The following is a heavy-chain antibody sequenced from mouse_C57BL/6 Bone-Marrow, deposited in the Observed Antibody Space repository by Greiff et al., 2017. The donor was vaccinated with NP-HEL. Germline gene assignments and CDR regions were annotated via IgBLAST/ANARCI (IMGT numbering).Heavy chain of an antibody. CDR1: FYTFPLYY. CDR3: ARDSSGYVDY. Sequence: SLTISFTSSFYTFPLYYLSFFIHSPFHGLDWIVWIFPGCGRPYSNEKFKGKATLTVDKSSSTAYMLLSSLTSEDSAVYFCARDSSGYVDYWGQGTTLTVSS. D-gene: IGHD3-2*02. V-gene: IGHV1-75*01. CDR2: IFPGCGRP. J-gene: IGHJ2*01.